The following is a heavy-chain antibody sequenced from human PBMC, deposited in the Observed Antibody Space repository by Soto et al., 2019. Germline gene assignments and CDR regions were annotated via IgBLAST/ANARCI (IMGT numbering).Heavy chain of an antibody. D-gene: IGHD4-17*01. CDR3: ARIMTTLDY. CDR2: IYWNDDK. J-gene: IGHJ4*02. CDR1: GFSLSTSGVG. V-gene: IGHV2-5*01. Sequence: QITLKESGPTLVKPTQTLTLTCTFSGFSLSTSGVGVGWIRQPPGKALEWLVLIYWNDDKRYSPSLKSRLTITKDTSKNQVVLTMTNMDPVDTATYYCARIMTTLDYWGQGTLVTVSS.